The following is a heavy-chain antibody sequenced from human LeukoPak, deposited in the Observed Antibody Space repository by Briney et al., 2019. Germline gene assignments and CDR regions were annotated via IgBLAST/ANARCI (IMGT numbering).Heavy chain of an antibody. CDR1: GASISSGIYF. D-gene: IGHD2-8*01. CDR2: VQTSGGT. Sequence: SQTLSLTCTVSGASISSGIYFWSWIRQPAGKGLEWIGRVQTSGGTNYNPSLESRVTISIDTSKNQFSLTLRSVPAADTAVYYCARALCINGICEWFDPWGQGTLVTVSS. V-gene: IGHV4-61*02. CDR3: ARALCINGICEWFDP. J-gene: IGHJ5*02.